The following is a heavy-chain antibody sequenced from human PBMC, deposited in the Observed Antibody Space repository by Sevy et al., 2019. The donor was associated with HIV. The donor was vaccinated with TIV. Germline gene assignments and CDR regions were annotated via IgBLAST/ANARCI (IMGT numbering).Heavy chain of an antibody. V-gene: IGHV3-13*01. J-gene: IGHJ4*02. CDR2: IGTLGDT. CDR1: GFSFSDSD. CDR3: VRGLQTRSDRTACPLDH. Sequence: GGSLRLSCAGYGFSFSDSDMHWVRHPTGKSLEWISSIGTLGDTFYADSVKGRFTISRDNAKSSLYLQMSNLRAGDTAIYYCVRGLQTRSDRTACPLDHWGQGTLVTVSS. D-gene: IGHD2-15*01.